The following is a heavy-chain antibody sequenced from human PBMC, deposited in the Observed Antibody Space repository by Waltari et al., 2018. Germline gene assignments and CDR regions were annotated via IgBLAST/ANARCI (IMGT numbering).Heavy chain of an antibody. CDR2: MNPNRGNT. CDR3: ARGLWGQQWLVPDAFDI. J-gene: IGHJ3*02. Sequence: QVQLVQSGAEVKKPGASVKVSCKASGYTFTSYDINWVRQDTGQGLEWMGWMNPNRGNTGYAQTFQGRVTMTRNTSISTAYMELSSLRSEDTAVYYCARGLWGQQWLVPDAFDIWGQGTMVTVSS. V-gene: IGHV1-8*02. CDR1: GYTFTSYD. D-gene: IGHD6-19*01.